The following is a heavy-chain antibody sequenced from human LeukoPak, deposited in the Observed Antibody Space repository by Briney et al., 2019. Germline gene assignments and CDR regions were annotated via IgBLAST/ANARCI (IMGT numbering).Heavy chain of an antibody. CDR2: IYTSGST. V-gene: IGHV4-61*02. CDR1: GGSISSGRYY. D-gene: IGHD3-10*01. CDR3: ARAVGGDGSGSL. J-gene: IGHJ4*02. Sequence: SETLSLTCTVSGGSISSGRYYWSWIRQPAGKGLEWIGRIYTSGSTNYNPSLKSRVTISVDTSKNQFSLKLSSVTAADTAVYYCARAVGGDGSGSLWGPGTLVTVSS.